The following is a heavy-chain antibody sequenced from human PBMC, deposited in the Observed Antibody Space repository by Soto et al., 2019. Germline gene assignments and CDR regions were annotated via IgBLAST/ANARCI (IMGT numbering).Heavy chain of an antibody. CDR2: IYWDDAK. Sequence: QITLKESGPTLVKPTQTLTLTCTFSGFSLSTSGVGVGWIRQPPGKALEWVALIYWDDAKEYSPSLKSRLTTPQDTSKTPVASTMTNRDPVDTATFSCAHKGGGDRILDYWGQGTLVTVSS. CDR1: GFSLSTSGVG. V-gene: IGHV2-5*02. CDR3: AHKGGGDRILDY. J-gene: IGHJ4*02. D-gene: IGHD3-16*01.